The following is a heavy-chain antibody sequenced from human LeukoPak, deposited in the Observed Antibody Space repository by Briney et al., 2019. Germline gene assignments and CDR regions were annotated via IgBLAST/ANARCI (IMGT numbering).Heavy chain of an antibody. CDR1: GYTFTSYG. CDR2: ISAYNGNT. V-gene: IGHV1-18*01. D-gene: IGHD3-9*01. J-gene: IGHJ4*02. Sequence: ASVKVSCKASGYTFTSYGISWVRQAPGQGLEWMGWISAYNGNTNYAQKFLGRVTMTTDTSTSTAYMELRSLRSDDTAVYYCARDPYYDILTGYLVPGYFDYWGQGTLVTVSS. CDR3: ARDPYYDILTGYLVPGYFDY.